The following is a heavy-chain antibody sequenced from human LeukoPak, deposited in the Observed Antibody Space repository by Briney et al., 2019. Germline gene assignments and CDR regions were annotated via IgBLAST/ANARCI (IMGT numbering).Heavy chain of an antibody. J-gene: IGHJ4*02. CDR1: GFTFSSYA. CDR2: IYNDGKT. V-gene: IGHV3-66*01. CDR3: ARDLRDYLPWDFDY. Sequence: GGSLRLSCAASGFTFSSYAMSWVRQAPGKGLEWVSFIYNDGKTHYADSVKGRFTISRDNSRNVLYLQMNSLRAEDTAVYYCARDLRDYLPWDFDYWGQGTLVTVSS. D-gene: IGHD4-17*01.